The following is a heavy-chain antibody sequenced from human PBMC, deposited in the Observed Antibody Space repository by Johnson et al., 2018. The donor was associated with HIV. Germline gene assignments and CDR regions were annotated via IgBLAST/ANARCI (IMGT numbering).Heavy chain of an antibody. J-gene: IGHJ3*02. V-gene: IGHV3-13*01. CDR1: GFTFGSYD. CDR2: IGTAGDT. D-gene: IGHD1-26*01. Sequence: VQLVESGGGLVQPGGSLRLSCAASGFTFGSYDMHWVRQATGKGLEWVSGIGTAGDTYYPGSVKGRFTISRDNSKNTLYLQMNSLRAEDTAVYYCARLSWDSDAFDIWGQGTMVTVSS. CDR3: ARLSWDSDAFDI.